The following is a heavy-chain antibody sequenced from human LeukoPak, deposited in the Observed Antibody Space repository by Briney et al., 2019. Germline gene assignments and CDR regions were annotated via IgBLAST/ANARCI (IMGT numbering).Heavy chain of an antibody. CDR1: GYTFTSYD. D-gene: IGHD6-19*01. CDR3: ARDLSQAGTDFDY. Sequence: ASVKVSCKASGYTFTSYDINWVRQATGQGLEWMGWMNPNSGNTGYAQKFQGRVTMTRNTSISTAYMELSSLRSEDTAVYYCARDLSQAGTDFDYWGQGTLVTVSS. CDR2: MNPNSGNT. V-gene: IGHV1-8*01. J-gene: IGHJ4*02.